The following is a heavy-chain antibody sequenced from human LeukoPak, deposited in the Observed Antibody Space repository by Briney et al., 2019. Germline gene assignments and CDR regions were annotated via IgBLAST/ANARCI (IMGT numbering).Heavy chain of an antibody. Sequence: GGSLRLSCAASGFSFSNFAMNWARQAPGKGLEWVSSISAGAGETYYGHSVEGRFITSRDNSKNTLYLQMNSLRAEDTAVYYCAKGLIGSGSYYESFYYYYYMDVWGKGTTVTVSS. CDR1: GFSFSNFA. CDR2: ISAGAGET. CDR3: AKGLIGSGSYYESFYYYYYMDV. D-gene: IGHD3-10*02. J-gene: IGHJ6*03. V-gene: IGHV3-23*01.